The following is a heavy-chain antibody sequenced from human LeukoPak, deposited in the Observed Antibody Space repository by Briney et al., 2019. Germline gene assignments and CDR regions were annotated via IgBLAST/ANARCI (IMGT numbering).Heavy chain of an antibody. CDR3: AKGTVSGAEYFQH. CDR1: GFTFSNYG. D-gene: IGHD1-14*01. CDR2: ISGNGHDT. V-gene: IGHV3-23*01. J-gene: IGHJ1*01. Sequence: GGSLRLSCAASGFTFSNYGMSWVRQTPGKGLEWVSVISGNGHDTFYIDSVKGRFTISRDNSMNTLYLQMNSLRAEDTAVYYCAKGTVSGAEYFQHWGQGTLVTVSS.